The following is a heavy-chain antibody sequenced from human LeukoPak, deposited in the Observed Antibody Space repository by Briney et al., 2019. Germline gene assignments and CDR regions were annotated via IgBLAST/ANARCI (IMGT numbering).Heavy chain of an antibody. Sequence: SETLWLTCTVSGGSISSYYWSWIRQPPGKGLEWIGYIYYSGSTNYNPSLKSRVTISVDTSKNQFSLKLSSVTAADTAVYYCARSRFGEFTLWGQGTLVTVSS. J-gene: IGHJ4*02. CDR3: ARSRFGEFTL. D-gene: IGHD3-10*01. CDR1: GGSISSYY. CDR2: IYYSGST. V-gene: IGHV4-59*08.